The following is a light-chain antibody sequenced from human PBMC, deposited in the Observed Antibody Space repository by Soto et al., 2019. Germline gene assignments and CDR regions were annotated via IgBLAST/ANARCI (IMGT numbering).Light chain of an antibody. CDR1: QSISSW. Sequence: DIQMTQSPSTLSASVVDRVTITCRASQSISSWLAWYKQKPGKAPKLLIYKAHRLESGVPSRVSGSGSGTEFPLTISGLQPDGFATYSCQQYNSYPTFGQGPKVEIK. CDR3: QQYNSYPT. CDR2: KAH. V-gene: IGKV1-5*03. J-gene: IGKJ1*01.